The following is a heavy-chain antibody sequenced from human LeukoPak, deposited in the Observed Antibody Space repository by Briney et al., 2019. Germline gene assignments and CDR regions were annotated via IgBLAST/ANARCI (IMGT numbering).Heavy chain of an antibody. Sequence: ASVKVSCKASGGTCSSYAISWVRQAPGQGLEWMGGIIPIFGTANYAQKFQGRVTITADESTSTAYMELSSLRSEDTAVYYCARSPPDYDILTGYSYFDYWGQGTLVTVSS. J-gene: IGHJ4*02. CDR3: ARSPPDYDILTGYSYFDY. CDR1: GGTCSSYA. CDR2: IIPIFGTA. D-gene: IGHD3-9*01. V-gene: IGHV1-69*13.